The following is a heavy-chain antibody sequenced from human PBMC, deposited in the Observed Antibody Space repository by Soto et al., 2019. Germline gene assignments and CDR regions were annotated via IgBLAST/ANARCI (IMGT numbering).Heavy chain of an antibody. CDR3: AKGWQSDSSGRGMDV. Sequence: EVQLVESGGGLVQPGRSLRLSCAASGFSFDGYAMHWVRQAPGKGLEWVSGISWNSSTIAYADSVKGRFTISRDNAKRGEELQMNSLRAEDTALYNCAKGWQSDSSGRGMDVWGQGNTVIASS. J-gene: IGHJ6*01. D-gene: IGHD3-22*01. V-gene: IGHV3-9*01. CDR2: ISWNSSTI. CDR1: GFSFDGYA.